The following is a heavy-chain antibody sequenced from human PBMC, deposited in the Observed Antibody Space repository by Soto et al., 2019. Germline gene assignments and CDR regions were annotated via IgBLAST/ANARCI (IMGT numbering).Heavy chain of an antibody. J-gene: IGHJ6*02. V-gene: IGHV3-30-3*01. Sequence: PRPSWAASGVTFRSYAMHYVRQAPGKGLEWVAVISYDGSNKYYADSVKGRFTISRDNSKNTLYLQMNNLRAEDTAVYYCARDGIVGANTYCYYGMVVWGQGATVAVFS. D-gene: IGHD1-26*01. CDR2: ISYDGSNK. CDR1: GVTFRSYA. CDR3: ARDGIVGANTYCYYGMVV.